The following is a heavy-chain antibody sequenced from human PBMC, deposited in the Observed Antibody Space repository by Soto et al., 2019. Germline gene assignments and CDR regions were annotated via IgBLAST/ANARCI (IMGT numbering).Heavy chain of an antibody. Sequence: GGSLRLSCAASGFTFSSYAMHWVRQAPGKGLEWVAVISYDGSNKYYADSVKGRFTISRDNSKNTLYLQMNSLRAEDTAVYYCARGSLWFGEGAYGMHVWGQATTVTVSS. CDR1: GFTFSSYA. V-gene: IGHV3-30-3*01. D-gene: IGHD3-10*01. J-gene: IGHJ6*02. CDR2: ISYDGSNK. CDR3: ARGSLWFGEGAYGMHV.